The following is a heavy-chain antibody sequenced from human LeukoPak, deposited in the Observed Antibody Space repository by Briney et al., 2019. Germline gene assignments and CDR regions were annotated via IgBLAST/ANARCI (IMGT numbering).Heavy chain of an antibody. CDR3: ARVHKQYYYYAMDL. V-gene: IGHV4-34*01. CDR1: GGSFSGYY. D-gene: IGHD2-21*01. CDR2: INHSGST. J-gene: IGHJ6*02. Sequence: SETLSLTCAVYGGSFSGYYWSWIRQPPGKGLEWIGEINHSGSTNYNPSLKSRVTISVDTSRNQFSLKLSSVTAVDTAVYYCARVHKQYYYYAMDLWGQGTTVTVSS.